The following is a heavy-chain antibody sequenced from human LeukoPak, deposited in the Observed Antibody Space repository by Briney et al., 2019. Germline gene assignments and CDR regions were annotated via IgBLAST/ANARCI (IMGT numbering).Heavy chain of an antibody. J-gene: IGHJ4*02. Sequence: GGSLRLSCAASGFTVSDNYMSWVRQAPGKGLEWVSAISGSGGSTYYADSVKGRFTISRDNSKNTLYLQMNSLRAEDTAVYYCAKRRLQLEYWGQGTLVTVSS. D-gene: IGHD1-1*01. CDR2: ISGSGGST. CDR1: GFTVSDNY. V-gene: IGHV3-23*01. CDR3: AKRRLQLEY.